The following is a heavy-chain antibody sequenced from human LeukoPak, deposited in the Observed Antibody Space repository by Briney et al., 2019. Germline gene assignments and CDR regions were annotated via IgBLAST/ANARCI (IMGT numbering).Heavy chain of an antibody. Sequence: GGSLRLSCAASGFTFSNAWMSWVRQAPGKGLEWVGRIKSKTDGGTTDYAAPVKGRFTISRDDSKNTLYLQMNSLKTEDTAVYYCTTDWLITFGGVIVLDYWDQGTLVTVSS. CDR3: TTDWLITFGGVIVLDY. CDR2: IKSKTDGGTT. CDR1: GFTFSNAW. D-gene: IGHD3-16*02. J-gene: IGHJ4*02. V-gene: IGHV3-15*01.